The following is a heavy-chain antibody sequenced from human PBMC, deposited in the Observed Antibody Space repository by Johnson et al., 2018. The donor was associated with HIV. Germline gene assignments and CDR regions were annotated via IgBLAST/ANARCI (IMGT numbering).Heavy chain of an antibody. V-gene: IGHV3-74*01. J-gene: IGHJ3*02. CDR2: TNSDGSST. CDR1: GLIFSRSW. Sequence: EQLVESGGGLVQPGGSLRLSCAASGLIFSRSWMHWVRQAPGKGLVWVSRTNSDGSSTTYADSVKGRFTISRDKAKDTLHLQMNSLRAEDTAGYYCARGDRSTYYRRGAFDIWGQGTMVTVSS. CDR3: ARGDRSTYYRRGAFDI. D-gene: IGHD1-26*01.